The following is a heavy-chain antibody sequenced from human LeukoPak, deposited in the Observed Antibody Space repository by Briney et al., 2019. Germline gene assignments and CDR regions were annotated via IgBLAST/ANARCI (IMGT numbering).Heavy chain of an antibody. J-gene: IGHJ4*02. CDR3: ARCQYTSTWGIFDH. CDR1: GFTFSDYY. Sequence: GGSLRLSCAASGFTFSDYYMSWIRQAPGKGLEWVSYISSSGSTIYYADSVKGRFTISRDNAKNSLYLRMNSLRAGDTAVYYCARCQYTSTWGIFDHWGQGTLVTVSS. D-gene: IGHD6-13*01. V-gene: IGHV3-11*04. CDR2: ISSSGSTI.